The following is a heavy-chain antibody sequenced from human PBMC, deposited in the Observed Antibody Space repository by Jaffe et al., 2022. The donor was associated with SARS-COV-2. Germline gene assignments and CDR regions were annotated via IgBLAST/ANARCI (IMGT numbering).Heavy chain of an antibody. Sequence: QVQLVESGGGVVQPGRSLRLSCAASGFTFSSYGMHWVRQAPGKGLEWVAVIWYDGSNKYYADSVKGRFTISRDNSKNTLYLQMNSLRAEDTAVYYCARSITIFGVVPAHYYYGMDVWGQGTTVTVSS. D-gene: IGHD3-3*01. CDR2: IWYDGSNK. CDR3: ARSITIFGVVPAHYYYGMDV. CDR1: GFTFSSYG. V-gene: IGHV3-33*01. J-gene: IGHJ6*02.